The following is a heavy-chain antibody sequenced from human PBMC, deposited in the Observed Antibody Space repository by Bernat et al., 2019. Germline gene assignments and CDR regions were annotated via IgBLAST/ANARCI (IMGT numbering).Heavy chain of an antibody. J-gene: IGHJ4*02. D-gene: IGHD2-21*02. V-gene: IGHV4-59*08. CDR3: VRHELAYCGGDCVYYFDY. Sequence: QVQLQESGPGLVKPSETLSLTCTVSGGSISSYYWSWIRQPPGKGLEWIGYIYYSGSTNYNPSLKSRVTISVDTSKNQFSLKLSSVTAADTAVYYCVRHELAYCGGDCVYYFDYWGQGTLVTVSS. CDR1: GGSISSYY. CDR2: IYYSGST.